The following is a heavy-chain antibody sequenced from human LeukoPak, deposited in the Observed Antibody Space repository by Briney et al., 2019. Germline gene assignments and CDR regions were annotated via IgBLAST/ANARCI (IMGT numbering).Heavy chain of an antibody. D-gene: IGHD3-16*01. J-gene: IGHJ4*02. CDR3: ARMITINREGEGYFDY. V-gene: IGHV3-23*01. CDR2: ISGSGGST. Sequence: GGSLRLSCAASGFTFSSYAMSWVRQAPGKGLEWVSAISGSGGSTYYADSVKGRFTISRDNSKNTLYLQMNSLRAEDTAVYYCARMITINREGEGYFDYWGQGTLVTVS. CDR1: GFTFSSYA.